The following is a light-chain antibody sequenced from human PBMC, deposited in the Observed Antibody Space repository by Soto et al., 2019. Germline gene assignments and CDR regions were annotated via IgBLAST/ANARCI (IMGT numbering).Light chain of an antibody. J-gene: IGKJ1*01. V-gene: IGKV1-5*01. CDR3: QQYSDSSGA. CDR1: QSTVTW. Sequence: EIEVTQSSSTLFESVGHSVTINYVASQSTVTWFAWDQQTPGKGAHLLSFYASTSDSGVPSRFSGSGSGTDFTLTISSLQPDDFATYYCQQYSDSSGAFGQGTKVDIK. CDR2: YAS.